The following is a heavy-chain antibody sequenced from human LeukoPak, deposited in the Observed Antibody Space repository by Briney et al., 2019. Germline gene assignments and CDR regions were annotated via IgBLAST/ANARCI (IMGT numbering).Heavy chain of an antibody. V-gene: IGHV3-30*02. D-gene: IGHD6-19*01. CDR2: IECDGSRK. J-gene: IGHJ4*02. CDR3: AKEGGGWYYLDY. CDR1: GFSFASYD. Sequence: GGSLRLSCAASGFSFASYDIHWVRQAPGKGLEWVTCIECDGSRKCYADSVKGRFTISRDNSKNTVYVQMKSLRPEDTAVYYCAKEGGGWYYLDYWGQGTVVTVSS.